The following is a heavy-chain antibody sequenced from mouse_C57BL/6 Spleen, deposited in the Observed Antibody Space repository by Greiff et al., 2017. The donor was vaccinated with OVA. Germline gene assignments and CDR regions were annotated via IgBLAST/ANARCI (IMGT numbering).Heavy chain of an antibody. CDR2: IDPENGDT. J-gene: IGHJ3*01. CDR3: TTGRDYDPFAY. Sequence: VQLQQSGAELVRPGASVKLSCTASGFNIKDDYMHWVKQRPEQGLEWIGWIDPENGDTEYASKFQGKATITADTSSNTAYLQLSSLTSEDTAVYYCTTGRDYDPFAYWGQGTLVTVSA. CDR1: GFNIKDDY. D-gene: IGHD2-4*01. V-gene: IGHV14-4*01.